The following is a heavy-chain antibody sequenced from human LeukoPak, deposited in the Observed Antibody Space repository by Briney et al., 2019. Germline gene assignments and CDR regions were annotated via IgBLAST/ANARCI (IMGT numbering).Heavy chain of an antibody. CDR1: GFTFNNYW. CDR3: ARGGSGWYQDI. J-gene: IGHJ3*02. CDR2: INHSGST. D-gene: IGHD6-19*01. Sequence: GSLRLSCEASGFTFNNYWMSWVRQAPWKGLEWIGEINHSGSTNYNPSLKSRVTISVDTSKNQFSLKLSSVTAADTAVYYCARGGSGWYQDIWGQGTMVTVSS. V-gene: IGHV4-34*01.